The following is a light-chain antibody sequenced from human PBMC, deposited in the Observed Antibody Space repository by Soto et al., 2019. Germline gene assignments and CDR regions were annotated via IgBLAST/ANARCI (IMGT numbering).Light chain of an antibody. CDR3: SSYTTSTTWV. Sequence: QSALTQPASVSGSPGQSIAISCTGTNSDVGGYNYVSWYQHHPGKAPKLMIYEVSNRPSGVSNRFSGSKSGNTASLTISGLQAEDEADYCCSSYTTSTTWVFGGGTKLTVL. CDR2: EVS. V-gene: IGLV2-14*01. J-gene: IGLJ3*02. CDR1: NSDVGGYNY.